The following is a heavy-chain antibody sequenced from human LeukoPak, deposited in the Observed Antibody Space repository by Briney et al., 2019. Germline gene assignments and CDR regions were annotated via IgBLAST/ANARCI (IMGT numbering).Heavy chain of an antibody. CDR1: GFTFSSYA. V-gene: IGHV3-48*02. J-gene: IGHJ4*02. D-gene: IGHD1-26*01. Sequence: GGSLRLSCAASGFTFSSYAMSWVRQAPGKGLEWLSFISSGGGAIFYADSVMGRFTISRDDAKNSLYLQMNSLRDEDTAVYFCARDRGGSYTPLDYWGQGTLVTVSS. CDR3: ARDRGGSYTPLDY. CDR2: ISSGGGAI.